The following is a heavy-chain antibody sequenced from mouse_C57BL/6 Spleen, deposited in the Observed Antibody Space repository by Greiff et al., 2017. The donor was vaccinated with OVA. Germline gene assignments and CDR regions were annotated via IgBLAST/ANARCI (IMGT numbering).Heavy chain of an antibody. Sequence: QVQLKESGPELVKPGASVKISCKASGYAFSSSWMNWVKQRPGKGLEWIGRIYPGDGDTNYNGKFKGKATLTADKSSSTAYMQLSSLTSEDSAVYFCARFLYYAMDYWGQGTSVTVSS. V-gene: IGHV1-82*01. CDR1: GYAFSSSW. J-gene: IGHJ4*01. CDR2: IYPGDGDT. CDR3: ARFLYYAMDY.